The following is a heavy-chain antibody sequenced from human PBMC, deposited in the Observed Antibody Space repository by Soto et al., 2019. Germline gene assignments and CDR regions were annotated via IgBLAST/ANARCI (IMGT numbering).Heavy chain of an antibody. V-gene: IGHV3-21*01. CDR1: GFGFDTYN. J-gene: IGHJ4*02. CDR3: ARDHLGIAAGDFDL. CDR2: ISSGRPDI. D-gene: IGHD6-19*01. Sequence: GWLRRACPASGFGFDTYNMNWVRQAPGKGLEWVSSISSGRPDIFYADSVRGRFTISRDDAKKSLFLQMNSLRADDTAVYYCARDHLGIAAGDFDLWGQGTLVTVYS.